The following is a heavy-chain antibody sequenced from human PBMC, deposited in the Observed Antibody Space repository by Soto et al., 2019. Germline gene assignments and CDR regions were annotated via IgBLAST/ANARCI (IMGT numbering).Heavy chain of an antibody. D-gene: IGHD3-16*02. Sequence: GGALRPPCVASGFTFFGYSLNWVRRAPGKGLEWVSAISGSGGSTYYADSVKGRFTISRDNSKNTLYLQMNSLRAEDTAVYYCAKAIDKTPGVFDYWGQGTLVTVSS. CDR3: AKAIDKTPGVFDY. CDR1: GFTFFGYS. CDR2: ISGSGGST. J-gene: IGHJ4*02. V-gene: IGHV3-23*01.